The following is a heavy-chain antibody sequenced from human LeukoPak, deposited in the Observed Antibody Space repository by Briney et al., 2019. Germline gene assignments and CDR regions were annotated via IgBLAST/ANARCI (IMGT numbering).Heavy chain of an antibody. CDR1: GGSFSGYY. CDR2: INHSGST. CDR3: ARGPTSKTMIVVWAFDI. J-gene: IGHJ3*02. V-gene: IGHV4-34*01. Sequence: SETLSLTCAVYGGSFSGYYWSWIRQPPGKGLEWIGEINHSGSTHYNPSLKSRVTISVDTSKNQFSLKLSSVTAADTAVYYCARGPTSKTMIVVWAFDIWGQGTMVTVSS. D-gene: IGHD3-22*01.